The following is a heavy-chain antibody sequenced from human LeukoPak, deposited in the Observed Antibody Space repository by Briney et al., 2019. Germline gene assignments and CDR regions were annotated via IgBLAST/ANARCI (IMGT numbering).Heavy chain of an antibody. D-gene: IGHD3-3*01. CDR2: IYSGGST. CDR3: ARTIDDFWSGYYPLD. CDR1: GFTVSSNY. V-gene: IGHV3-53*01. J-gene: IGHJ4*02. Sequence: GGSLRLSCAASGFTVSSNYMSWVRQAPGKGLEWVSVIYSGGSTYYADSVKGRFTISTDNSKNTLYLQMNSLRAEDTAVYYCARTIDDFWSGYYPLDWGQGTLVTVSS.